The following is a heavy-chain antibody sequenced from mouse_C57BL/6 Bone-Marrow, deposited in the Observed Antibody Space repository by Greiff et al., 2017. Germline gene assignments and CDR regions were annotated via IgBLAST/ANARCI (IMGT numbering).Heavy chain of an antibody. V-gene: IGHV1-74*01. CDR3: AIRGTTVVAEGFDY. CDR2: LHPSDSDT. Sequence: QVQLQQPGAELVKPGASVKVSCKASGYTFTSYWMHWVKQRPGQGLEWIGRLHPSDSDTNYNQKFKGKATLTVDKSSSTAYMQLSSLTSEYSAVYYCAIRGTTVVAEGFDYWGQGTTLTVSS. D-gene: IGHD1-1*01. J-gene: IGHJ2*01. CDR1: GYTFTSYW.